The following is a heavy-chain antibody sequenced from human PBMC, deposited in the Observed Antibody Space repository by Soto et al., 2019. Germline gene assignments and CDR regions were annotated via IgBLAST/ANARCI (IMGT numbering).Heavy chain of an antibody. J-gene: IGHJ3*02. D-gene: IGHD3-16*01. V-gene: IGHV3-7*03. CDR1: GFTLSRHW. Sequence: GGSLRLSCAASGFTLSRHWMSWVRQAPGKGLEWVAKIKEDGSEINYVDSVKGRFTISRDNAKNSLYLQLDSLRAEDTAVYYCARDGLPFALDIWGHGTMVTVSS. CDR2: IKEDGSEI. CDR3: ARDGLPFALDI.